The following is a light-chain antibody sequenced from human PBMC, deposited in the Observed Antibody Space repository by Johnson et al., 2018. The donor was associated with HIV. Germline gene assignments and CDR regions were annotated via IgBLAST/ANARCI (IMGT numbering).Light chain of an antibody. CDR1: TSKIGNNY. V-gene: IGLV1-51*01. CDR3: VTGDSSLSVYV. J-gene: IGLJ1*01. Sequence: SVLTQPPSVSAAPGQKVTISCSGSTSKIGNNYVSWYQHLPGAAPKLLIYDSNKRPSGIPDRFSGSKSGTSATLGITGLPTGDEADYYCVTGDSSLSVYVFGTGTKVTVL. CDR2: DSN.